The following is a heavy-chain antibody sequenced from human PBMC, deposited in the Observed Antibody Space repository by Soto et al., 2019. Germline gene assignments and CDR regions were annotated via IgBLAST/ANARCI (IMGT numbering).Heavy chain of an antibody. CDR2: ISGAGDT. CDR3: ARGLFNGCGGFYDFDY. Sequence: EVQLVESGGGLVQPGGSLRLSCAASAFTFSSSDMHWVRQVTGEGLEWVSAISGAGDTYYAGRVKGRFTISRENANRSLYLQMNNLRAGDTAVYYCARGLFNGCGGFYDFDYWGQGILVTVSS. V-gene: IGHV3-13*01. D-gene: IGHD2-8*01. J-gene: IGHJ4*02. CDR1: AFTFSSSD.